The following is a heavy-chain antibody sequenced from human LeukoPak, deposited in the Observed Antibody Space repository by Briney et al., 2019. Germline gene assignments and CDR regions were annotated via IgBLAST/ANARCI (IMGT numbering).Heavy chain of an antibody. CDR2: INHSGST. CDR1: GGSFSGYY. J-gene: IGHJ6*03. CDR3: AIRSHRAGYYMDV. V-gene: IGHV4-34*01. Sequence: SETLSLTCAVYGGSFSGYYWSWIRQPPGKGLEWIGEINHSGSTNYNPSLKSRVTISVDTSKNQFSLKLSSVTAADTAVYYCAIRSHRAGYYMDVWGKGTTVTVSS.